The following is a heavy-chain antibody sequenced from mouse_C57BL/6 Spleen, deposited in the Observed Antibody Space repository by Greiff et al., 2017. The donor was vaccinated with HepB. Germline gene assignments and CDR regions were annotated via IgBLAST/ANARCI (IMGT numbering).Heavy chain of an antibody. CDR2: IDPETGGT. V-gene: IGHV1-15*01. CDR3: TRGNYDY. D-gene: IGHD2-1*01. CDR1: GYTFTDYE. J-gene: IGHJ2*01. Sequence: QVQLQQSGAELVRPGASVTLFCKASGYTFTDYEMHWVKQTPVHGLEWIGAIDPETGGTAYNQKFKGKAILTADKSSSTAYMELRSLTSEDSAVYYCTRGNYDYWGQGTTLTVSS.